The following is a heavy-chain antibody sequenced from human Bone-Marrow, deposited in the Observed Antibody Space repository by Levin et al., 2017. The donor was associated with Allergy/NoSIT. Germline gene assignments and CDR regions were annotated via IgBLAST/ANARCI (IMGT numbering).Heavy chain of an antibody. CDR1: GYSFTDYF. J-gene: IGHJ3*02. D-gene: IGHD3-16*02. CDR3: ARGDDYVWGSHLWGGALDI. Sequence: GESLKISCKASGYSFTDYFIHWVRQAPGQGLEWMAIFNPSGDSKTFATFAQKFQGRVTMTRDTSTSTVYMELSSLRSEDTAVYYCARGDDYVWGSHLWGGALDIWGQGTMVMVSS. V-gene: IGHV1-46*03. CDR2: FNPSGDSK.